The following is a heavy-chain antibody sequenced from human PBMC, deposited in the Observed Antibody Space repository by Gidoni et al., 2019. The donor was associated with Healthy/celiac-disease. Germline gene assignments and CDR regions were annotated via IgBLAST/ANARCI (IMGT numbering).Heavy chain of an antibody. Sequence: QVQLVQSGAEVKTPGSSVKVSCTASGCTFSSYPISWVRQAPGQGLEWMGGIIPILGTENYAKKFQSRVTMTADESTSTAYMELSSLRSEDTAVYDCLARGDESSSYGGVALWWGQGTLVTVSS. CDR3: LARGDESSSYGGVALW. J-gene: IGHJ4*02. V-gene: IGHV1-69*01. D-gene: IGHD6-6*01. CDR2: IIPILGTE. CDR1: GCTFSSYP.